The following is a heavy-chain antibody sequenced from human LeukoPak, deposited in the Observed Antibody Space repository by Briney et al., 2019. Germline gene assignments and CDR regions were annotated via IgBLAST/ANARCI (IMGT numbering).Heavy chain of an antibody. V-gene: IGHV4-34*01. Sequence: KPSETLSLTCAVYGGSSSGYYWSWIRQPPGKGLEWIGEINHSGSTNYNPSLKSRVTISVDTTKNQFSLKLSSVTAADTAVYYCARHPRIAAAGSAAFDIWGQGTMVTVSS. D-gene: IGHD6-13*01. J-gene: IGHJ3*02. CDR3: ARHPRIAAAGSAAFDI. CDR1: GGSSSGYY. CDR2: INHSGST.